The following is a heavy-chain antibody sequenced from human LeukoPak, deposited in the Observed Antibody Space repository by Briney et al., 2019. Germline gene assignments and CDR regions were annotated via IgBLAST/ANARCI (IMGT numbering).Heavy chain of an antibody. V-gene: IGHV1-8*01. CDR3: ARDIAGATKGGWFDT. CDR2: MNPNSGNT. D-gene: IGHD1-26*01. Sequence: ASVKVSCKASGYTFTNYDINWVRQATGQGLEWMGWMNPNSGNTGYAQKFQGRVTMTRNTSISTAYMGLSSLRSEDTALYYCARDIAGATKGGWFDTWGQGTPVTVSS. CDR1: GYTFTNYD. J-gene: IGHJ5*02.